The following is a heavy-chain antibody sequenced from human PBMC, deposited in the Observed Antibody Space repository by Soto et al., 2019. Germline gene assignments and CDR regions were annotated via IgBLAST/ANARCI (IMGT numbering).Heavy chain of an antibody. D-gene: IGHD1-20*01. CDR3: AIRLGITATTYLGDY. Sequence: QVQLVQSGAEEKKPGASVKVSCKASGYTFTSYAMHWVRQAPGQRLEWMGWINVGNGNTKYSQKFQGRVTITRDTSASTAYIDLSSLRSEDTAVYYCAIRLGITATTYLGDYWSQGTLVTVSS. J-gene: IGHJ4*02. CDR1: GYTFTSYA. V-gene: IGHV1-3*05. CDR2: INVGNGNT.